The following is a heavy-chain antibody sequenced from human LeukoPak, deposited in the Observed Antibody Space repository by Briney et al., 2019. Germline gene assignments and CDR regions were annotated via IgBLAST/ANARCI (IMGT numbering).Heavy chain of an antibody. CDR1: GFTFSSYA. CDR2: IIGSGGST. V-gene: IGHV3-23*01. D-gene: IGHD3-9*01. Sequence: GGSLRLSCAASGFTFSSYAMSWVRQAPGKGLEWVSSIIGSGGSTYYADSVKGRFTISRDNSKNTLYLQMNSLRAEDTAVYYCARDEIYYDILTGYRHFDYWGQGTLVTVFS. CDR3: ARDEIYYDILTGYRHFDY. J-gene: IGHJ4*02.